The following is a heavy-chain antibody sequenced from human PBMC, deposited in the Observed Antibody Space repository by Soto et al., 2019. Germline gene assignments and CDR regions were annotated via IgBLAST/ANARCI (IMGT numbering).Heavy chain of an antibody. CDR1: GGTFSSYT. CDR3: ARIGYCSSTSCFQYYYYGMDV. V-gene: IGHV1-69*02. D-gene: IGHD2-2*01. J-gene: IGHJ6*02. Sequence: QVQLVQSGAEVKKPGSSVKVSCKASGGTFSSYTISWVRQAPGQGLEWMGRIIPILGIANYAQKFQGRVTSTADKSTSTAYMELSSLRSEDTAVYYCARIGYCSSTSCFQYYYYGMDVWGQGTTVTVSS. CDR2: IIPILGIA.